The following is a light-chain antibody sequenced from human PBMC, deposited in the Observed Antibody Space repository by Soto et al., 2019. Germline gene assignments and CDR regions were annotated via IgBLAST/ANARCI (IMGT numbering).Light chain of an antibody. CDR2: GVS. J-gene: IGKJ3*01. CDR3: QKYNSGLET. CDR1: QAINNY. Sequence: DIQMTQSPSSLSASVGDRVTITCRASQAINNYLAWYQQKPGQVPKVLIYGVSTLQSGVPSRFNGSGSGTDFTLTISSLQSEDAATYYCQKYNSGLETFGPGTKVEIK. V-gene: IGKV1-27*01.